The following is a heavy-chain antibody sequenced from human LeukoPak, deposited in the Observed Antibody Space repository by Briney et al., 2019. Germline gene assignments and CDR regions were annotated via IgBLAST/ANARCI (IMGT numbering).Heavy chain of an antibody. D-gene: IGHD2-15*01. CDR1: GFTFSSYA. CDR3: AKLVVAATFDY. CDR2: ISGSGDNT. V-gene: IGHV3-23*01. Sequence: GGSLRLSCAASGFTFSSYAMSWVRQAPGKGLEWVSGISGSGDNTYYADSVKGRFTISRDNSKNTLYLQMNSLRAEDTAVYYCAKLVVAATFDYWGQGTLVTVSS. J-gene: IGHJ4*02.